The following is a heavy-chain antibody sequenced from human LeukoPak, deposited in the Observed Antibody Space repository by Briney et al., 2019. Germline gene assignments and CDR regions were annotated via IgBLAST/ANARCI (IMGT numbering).Heavy chain of an antibody. V-gene: IGHV1-2*02. CDR1: GYTFTSYG. CDR3: AREGPDFYYYMDV. D-gene: IGHD2-21*02. CDR2: INPSHGGT. J-gene: IGHJ6*03. Sequence: ASVKVSCKASGYTFTSYGISWVRQAPGQGLEWMGWINPSHGGTYYAQKFQGRVTVTRDMSISTAYMELNRLRSDDTAVYFCAREGPDFYYYMDVWGKGTTITVSS.